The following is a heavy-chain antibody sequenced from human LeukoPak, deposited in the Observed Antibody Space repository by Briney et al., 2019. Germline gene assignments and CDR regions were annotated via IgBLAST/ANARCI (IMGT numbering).Heavy chain of an antibody. CDR3: ARGGDFWSGYYFDY. Sequence: GSLRLSCAASGFTFSSYAMSWVRQAPGKGLEWIGRIYTSGSTNYNPSLKSRVTMSVDTSKNQFSLKLSSVTAADTAVYYCARGGDFWSGYYFDYWGQGTLVTVSS. D-gene: IGHD3-3*01. V-gene: IGHV4-4*07. J-gene: IGHJ4*02. CDR1: GFTFSSYA. CDR2: IYTSGST.